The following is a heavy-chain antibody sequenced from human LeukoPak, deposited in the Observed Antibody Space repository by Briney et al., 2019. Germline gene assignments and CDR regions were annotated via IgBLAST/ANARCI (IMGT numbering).Heavy chain of an antibody. J-gene: IGHJ2*01. V-gene: IGHV3-23*05. CDR2: VVNSGSNT. CDR1: GFTFSTYA. D-gene: IGHD2-21*02. CDR3: AAAMTEYWYLDL. Sequence: PGGSLRLYCAASGFTFSTYAMSWVRQAPGKGLEWVSGVVNSGSNTYYVDSVKGRFTISRDNSKNMLWLQMNSLRAEDTAVYYCAAAMTEYWYLDLWGRGTLVTVSS.